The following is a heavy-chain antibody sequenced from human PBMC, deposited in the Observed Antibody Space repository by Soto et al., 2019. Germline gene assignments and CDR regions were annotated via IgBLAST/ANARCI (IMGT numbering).Heavy chain of an antibody. Sequence: EVQLLESGGGLVQPGGSLRLSCAASGFTFSSYAMSWVRQAPGKGLEWVSAISGSGGSTYYADSVKGRFTISRDNSKNTLYLQMNSLRAEDTAVYYCAREPEHCSSTSCYRGMDVWGQGTTVTVSS. D-gene: IGHD2-2*02. J-gene: IGHJ6*02. V-gene: IGHV3-23*01. CDR1: GFTFSSYA. CDR3: AREPEHCSSTSCYRGMDV. CDR2: ISGSGGST.